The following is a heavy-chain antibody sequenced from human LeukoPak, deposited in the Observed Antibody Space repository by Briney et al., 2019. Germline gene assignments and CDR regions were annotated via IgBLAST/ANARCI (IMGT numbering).Heavy chain of an antibody. CDR2: FDPEDGET. CDR3: ATAIPPGSGWSIDY. V-gene: IGHV1-24*01. J-gene: IGHJ4*02. Sequence: ASVKVSCKVSGYTLTELSMHWVRQAPGKGLEWMGGFDPEDGETIYAQKFQGRVTVTEDTSTDTAYMELSSLRSEDTAVYYCATAIPPGSGWSIDYRGQGTLVTVSS. CDR1: GYTLTELS. D-gene: IGHD6-19*01.